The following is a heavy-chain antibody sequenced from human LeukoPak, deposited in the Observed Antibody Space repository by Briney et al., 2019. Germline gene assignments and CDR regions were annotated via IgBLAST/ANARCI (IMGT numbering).Heavy chain of an antibody. J-gene: IGHJ1*01. CDR1: GGSISSYY. Sequence: PSETLSLTCTVSGGSISSYYWSWIRQPAGKGLEWIGRIYTSGSTNYNPSLKSRATISVDKSKNQFSLKLSSVTAADTAVYYCARALAAAGPGDFQHWGQGTLVTVSS. V-gene: IGHV4-4*07. D-gene: IGHD6-13*01. CDR3: ARALAAAGPGDFQH. CDR2: IYTSGST.